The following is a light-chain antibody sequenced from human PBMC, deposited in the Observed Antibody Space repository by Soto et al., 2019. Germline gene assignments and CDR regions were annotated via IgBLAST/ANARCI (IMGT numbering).Light chain of an antibody. CDR2: GAS. CDR1: QSIASY. CDR3: QQSYSTPS. Sequence: DIKLTQSPSSLSASVGDRVAITCRASQSIASYLNWYQQKPGKAPKVLISGASSLQSGVPSRFSGSGSGTEFTLTISSLQPEDFATYYCQQSYSTPSFGPGTKVDIK. J-gene: IGKJ3*01. V-gene: IGKV1-39*01.